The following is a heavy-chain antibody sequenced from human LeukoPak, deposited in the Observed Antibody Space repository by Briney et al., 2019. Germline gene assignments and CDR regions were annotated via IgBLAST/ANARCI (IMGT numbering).Heavy chain of an antibody. CDR1: GYTFTGYY. J-gene: IGHJ5*02. CDR2: INPNSGGT. D-gene: IGHD3-10*01. V-gene: IGHV1-2*02. Sequence: ASVKVSCKASGYTFTGYYMHWVRQAPGQGLEWMGWINPNSGGTNYAQKLQSRVTMTKDTSTSTVYMELRSLRSDDTAVYYCVRGGSPLGWFDPWGQGTLVTVSS. CDR3: VRGGSPLGWFDP.